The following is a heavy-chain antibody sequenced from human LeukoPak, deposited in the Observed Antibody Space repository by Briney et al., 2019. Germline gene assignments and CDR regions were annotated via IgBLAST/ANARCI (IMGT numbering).Heavy chain of an antibody. Sequence: SETLSLTRTVSGGSISSYYWSWIRQPPGKGLEWIGYIYYSGSTNYNPSLKSRVTISVDTSKNQFSLKLSSVTAADTAVYYCARGGSYYYDSSGYYSWGQGTLVTVSS. CDR3: ARGGSYYYDSSGYYS. CDR2: IYYSGST. D-gene: IGHD3-22*01. CDR1: GGSISSYY. J-gene: IGHJ4*02. V-gene: IGHV4-59*01.